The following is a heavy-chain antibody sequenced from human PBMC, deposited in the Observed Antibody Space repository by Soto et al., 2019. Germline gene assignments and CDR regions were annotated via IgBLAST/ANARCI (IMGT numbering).Heavy chain of an antibody. CDR1: GFTFSSYG. CDR3: AKGITMVRGVIITKGDYYYGMDV. D-gene: IGHD3-10*01. CDR2: ISYDGSNK. Sequence: GGSLRLSCAASGFTFSSYGMHWVRQAPGKGLEWVAVISYDGSNKYYADSVKGRFTISRDNSKNTLYLQMNSLRAEDTAVYYCAKGITMVRGVIITKGDYYYGMDVWGQGTTVTVSS. V-gene: IGHV3-30*18. J-gene: IGHJ6*02.